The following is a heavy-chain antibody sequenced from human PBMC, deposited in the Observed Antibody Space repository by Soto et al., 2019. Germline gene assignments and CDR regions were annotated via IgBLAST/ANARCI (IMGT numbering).Heavy chain of an antibody. CDR1: GYFMTKGNC. J-gene: IGHJ4*02. D-gene: IGHD6-13*01. V-gene: IGHV4-28*03. CDR2: SYYTGRT. CDR3: ARDRAAVESKFEY. Sequence: LSLTYGVSGYFMTKGNCWGWLRRSPGKGLEWIGSSYYTGRTYYNPPLKSRVTTSVDTSKNKLSLKRTSVTAEDTAVYYCARDRAAVESKFEYWGTGTMV.